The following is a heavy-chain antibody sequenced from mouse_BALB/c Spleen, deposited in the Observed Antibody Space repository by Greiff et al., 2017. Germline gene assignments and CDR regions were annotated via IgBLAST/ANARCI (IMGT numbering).Heavy chain of an antibody. CDR3: ARSGGNYVYFDY. J-gene: IGHJ2*01. CDR1: GFTFSSFG. D-gene: IGHD2-1*01. Sequence: EVKLMESGGGLVQPGGSRKLSCAASGFTFSSFGMHWVRQAPEKGLEWVAYISSGSSTIYYADTVKGRFTISRDNPKNTLFLQMTSLRSEDTAMYYCARSGGNYVYFDYWGQGTTLTVSS. V-gene: IGHV5-17*02. CDR2: ISSGSSTI.